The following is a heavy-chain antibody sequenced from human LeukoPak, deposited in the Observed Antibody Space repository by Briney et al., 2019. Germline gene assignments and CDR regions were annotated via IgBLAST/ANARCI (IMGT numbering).Heavy chain of an antibody. CDR2: INTNTGNP. J-gene: IGHJ6*03. V-gene: IGHV7-4-1*02. D-gene: IGHD6-13*01. Sequence: ASVKVSCKASGYTFTSYAMNWVRQAPGQGLEWMGWINTNTGNPTYAQGFTGRFVFSLDTSVSTAYLQISSLKAEDTAVYYCARVGRGYKWRKLYSSSWYPVQSPINYYYYYYMDVWGKGTTVTVSS. CDR1: GYTFTSYA. CDR3: ARVGRGYKWRKLYSSSWYPVQSPINYYYYYYMDV.